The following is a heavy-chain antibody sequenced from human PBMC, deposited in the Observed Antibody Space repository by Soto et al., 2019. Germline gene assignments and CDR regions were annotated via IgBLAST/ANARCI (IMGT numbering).Heavy chain of an antibody. D-gene: IGHD2-15*01. CDR2: IYPGNSDT. V-gene: IGHV5-51*01. CDR1: GYTFINYW. Sequence: PGESLKISCKASGYTFINYWIGWVRQMPGKGLEWMGIIYPGNSDTRYSPSFQGQVTISADKSISTAYLQWSSLKASDTAMYYCARLVVVVAAPDYWGPGTTVTVCS. J-gene: IGHJ4*03. CDR3: ARLVVVVAAPDY.